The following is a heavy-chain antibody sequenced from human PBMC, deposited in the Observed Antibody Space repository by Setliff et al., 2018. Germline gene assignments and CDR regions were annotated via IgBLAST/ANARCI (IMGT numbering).Heavy chain of an antibody. V-gene: IGHV4-38-2*01. CDR3: ARGGVLGTGDFDY. CDR2: IYHSGST. J-gene: IGHJ4*02. D-gene: IGHD3-16*01. Sequence: LSLTCAVSGYSISSGYYWGWIRQPPGKGLEWIGSIYHSGSTYYNPSLKSRVTISVDTSKNQFSLKLNSVTAADTAVYYCARGGVLGTGDFDYWGQGTLVTVSS. CDR1: GYSISSGYY.